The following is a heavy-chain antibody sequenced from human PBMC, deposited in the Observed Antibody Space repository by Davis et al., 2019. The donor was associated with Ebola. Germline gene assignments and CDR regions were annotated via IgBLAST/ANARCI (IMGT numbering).Heavy chain of an antibody. J-gene: IGHJ3*01. V-gene: IGHV4-59*08. D-gene: IGHD3-22*01. CDR2: ISNGGRT. Sequence: MPSETLSLTCSVSGGSVGSDYWSWIRQSPGKGLEWIAFISNGGRTIYNPSLRGRVTISIDTSKNQFSLEVRSVTAADTAVYYCARHGSLKSPMTPWGQGTMVTVSS. CDR1: GGSVGSDY. CDR3: ARHGSLKSPMTP.